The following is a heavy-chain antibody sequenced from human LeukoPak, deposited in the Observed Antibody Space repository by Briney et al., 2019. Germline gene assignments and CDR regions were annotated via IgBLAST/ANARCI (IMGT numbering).Heavy chain of an antibody. D-gene: IGHD6-19*01. CDR2: ISSGSSTL. CDR3: ARQSSYTSGRYSDY. J-gene: IGHJ4*02. V-gene: IGHV3-48*02. Sequence: GGSLRHSCAASGFTFSTYSMNWVRQAPGKGLEWVSFISSGSSTLYYADSVKGRFTISRDNAKNSLYLQMNSLRDEDTAVYYCARQSSYTSGRYSDYWGQGTLVIVSS. CDR1: GFTFSTYS.